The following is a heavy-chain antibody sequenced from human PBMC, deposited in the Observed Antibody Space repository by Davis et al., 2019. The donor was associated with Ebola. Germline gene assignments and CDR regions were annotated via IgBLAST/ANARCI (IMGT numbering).Heavy chain of an antibody. CDR1: GVTFRNYV. J-gene: IGHJ4*02. D-gene: IGHD3-10*01. CDR2: ISSSVCNS. CDR3: VKGRYYYGSGRPSGDS. Sequence: GGSLRLSCAVSGVTFRNYVMSWVRQAPGNGLELVSSISSSVCNSFYMDSVKGRFTISRDNSKNTVDLQMHSLRAEDTAVYYCVKGRYYYGSGRPSGDSWGQGTLVTVSS. V-gene: IGHV3-23*01.